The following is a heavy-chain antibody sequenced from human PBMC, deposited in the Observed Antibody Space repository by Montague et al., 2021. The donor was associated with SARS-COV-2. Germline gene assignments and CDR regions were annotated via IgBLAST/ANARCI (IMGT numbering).Heavy chain of an antibody. J-gene: IGHJ2*01. Sequence: SETLSLTCTVSGGSIRSSSYYWGWIRQPPGKGLECIGSIYYSGSTYYNPSLKSRVTISVDTSKNHFSLKLSSVTAADTVVYYCARTTWLRGYFDLWGRGTLVTVSS. CDR3: ARTTWLRGYFDL. V-gene: IGHV4-39*07. CDR1: GGSIRSSSYY. CDR2: IYYSGST. D-gene: IGHD5-12*01.